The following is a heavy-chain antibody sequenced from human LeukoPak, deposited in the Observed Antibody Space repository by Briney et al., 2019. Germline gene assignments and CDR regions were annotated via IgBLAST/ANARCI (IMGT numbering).Heavy chain of an antibody. D-gene: IGHD2-2*01. J-gene: IGHJ6*03. CDR2: IYPGDSDT. CDR3: ARLGGADIVVVPAAKAAYYYYMDV. V-gene: IGHV5-51*01. Sequence: GESLQISCKGSGYIFTSYWIGWVRPLPGKGLEWMGIIYPGDSDTRYSPSFQGQVTISADKSISTAYLQWSSLKASDTAMYYCARLGGADIVVVPAAKAAYYYYMDVWGKGTTVTVSS. CDR1: GYIFTSYW.